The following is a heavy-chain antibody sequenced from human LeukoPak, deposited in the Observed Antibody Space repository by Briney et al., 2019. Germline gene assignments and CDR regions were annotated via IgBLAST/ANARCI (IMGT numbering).Heavy chain of an antibody. J-gene: IGHJ4*02. CDR1: GLTFSDYY. CDR2: ISTRGTVS. CDR3: AGGSYDILTGYPKQIDY. Sequence: PGGSLRLSCGVSGLTFSDYYVSWIRQAPGKGLELVSYISTRGTVSYSADSVRGRFTISRDDARNSLFLQMNSLRTEDTAVYFCAGGSYDILTGYPKQIDYWGQGTPVTVSS. D-gene: IGHD3-9*01. V-gene: IGHV3-11*01.